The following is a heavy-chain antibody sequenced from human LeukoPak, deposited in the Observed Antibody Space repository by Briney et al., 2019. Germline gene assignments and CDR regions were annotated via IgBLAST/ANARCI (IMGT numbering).Heavy chain of an antibody. Sequence: GGSLRLSCTASGFTFGDHAMSWVRQAPGKGLEWVSSISSSSSYIYYADSVKGRLTISRDNAKNSLYLQMNSLRAEDTAVYYCAREWPPGGSPDPWGQGTLVTVSS. J-gene: IGHJ5*02. CDR1: GFTFGDHA. CDR3: AREWPPGGSPDP. D-gene: IGHD1-26*01. V-gene: IGHV3-21*01. CDR2: ISSSSSYI.